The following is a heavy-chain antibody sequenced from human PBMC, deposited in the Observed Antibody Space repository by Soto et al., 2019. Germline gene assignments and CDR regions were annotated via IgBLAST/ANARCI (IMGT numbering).Heavy chain of an antibody. CDR2: IYYSGST. J-gene: IGHJ4*02. CDR3: ARHHPRASHDY. CDR1: GGSISSYY. V-gene: IGHV4-59*08. Sequence: PSETLSLTCTVSGGSISSYYWSWIRQPPGKGLEWIGYIYYSGSTNYNPSLKSRVTISVDTSKNQFSLKLSSVTAADTAVYYCARHHPRASHDYWGQGTLVTVSS.